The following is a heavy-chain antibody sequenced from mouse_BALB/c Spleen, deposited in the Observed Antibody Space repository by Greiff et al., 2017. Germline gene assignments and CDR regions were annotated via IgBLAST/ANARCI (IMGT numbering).Heavy chain of an antibody. Sequence: QVQLKESGAELAKPGASVKMSCKASGYTFTSYWMHWVKQRPGQGLEWIGYINPSTGYTEYNQKFKDKATLTADKSSSTAYMQLSSLTSEDSAVYYCARSDGYYVPYAMDYWGQGTSVTVSS. CDR1: GYTFTSYW. CDR3: ARSDGYYVPYAMDY. CDR2: INPSTGYT. V-gene: IGHV1-7*01. J-gene: IGHJ4*01. D-gene: IGHD2-3*01.